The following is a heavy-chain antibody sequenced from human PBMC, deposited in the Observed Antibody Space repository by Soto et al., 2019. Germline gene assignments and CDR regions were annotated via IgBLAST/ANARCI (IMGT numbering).Heavy chain of an antibody. CDR3: ARDKGFLTMIVVVNPHAFDI. V-gene: IGHV1-18*01. D-gene: IGHD3-22*01. J-gene: IGHJ3*02. CDR1: GYTFTSYG. CDR2: ISAYNGNT. Sequence: GASVKVSCKASGYTFTSYGISWVRQAPGQGLEWMGWISAYNGNTNYAQKLQGRVTMTTDTSTSTAYMELRSLRSDDTAVYYCARDKGFLTMIVVVNPHAFDIWGQGTMVTVSS.